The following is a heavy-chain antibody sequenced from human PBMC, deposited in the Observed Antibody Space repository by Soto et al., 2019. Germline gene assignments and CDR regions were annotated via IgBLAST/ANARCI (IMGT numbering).Heavy chain of an antibody. J-gene: IGHJ6*02. CDR1: GGSFSGYY. Sequence: SETLSLTFAVYGGSFSGYYWSWIRQPPGKGLEWIGEINHSGSTNYNPSLKSRVTISVDTSKNQFSLKLSSVTAADTAVYYCARGEVLRGGASIAASHYYYYYGMDVLGQGTTVTLSS. V-gene: IGHV4-34*01. CDR3: ARGEVLRGGASIAASHYYYYYGMDV. CDR2: INHSGST. D-gene: IGHD6-6*01.